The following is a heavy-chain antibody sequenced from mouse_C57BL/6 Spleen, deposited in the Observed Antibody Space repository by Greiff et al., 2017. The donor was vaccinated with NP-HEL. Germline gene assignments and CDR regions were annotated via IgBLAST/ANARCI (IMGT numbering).Heavy chain of an antibody. CDR3: AREYYGSSTYY. V-gene: IGHV14-2*01. Sequence: EVQLQQSGAELVKPGASVKLSCTASGFNIKDYNMHWVKQRTEQGLEWIGRIDPGDGETKYAPKFKGKATITADTSSNTAYLQLSSLTSEDTAVYYCAREYYGSSTYYWGQGTTLTVSS. J-gene: IGHJ2*01. CDR1: GFNIKDYN. CDR2: IDPGDGET. D-gene: IGHD1-1*01.